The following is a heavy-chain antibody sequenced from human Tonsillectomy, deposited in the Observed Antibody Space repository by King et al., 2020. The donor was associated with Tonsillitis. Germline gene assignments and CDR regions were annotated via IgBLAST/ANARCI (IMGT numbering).Heavy chain of an antibody. CDR3: AKDLYDSSGYYFDY. J-gene: IGHJ4*02. V-gene: IGHV3-23*04. CDR2: ISGSGGIT. Sequence: VQLVESGGGLVQPGGSLRLSCAASGFTFSSYAMNWVRQAPGKGLEWVSAISGSGGITHYADSVKGRFTISRDNSKNTLYLQINSLRAEDTAVYYCAKDLYDSSGYYFDYWGQGTLVTVSS. D-gene: IGHD3-22*01. CDR1: GFTFSSYA.